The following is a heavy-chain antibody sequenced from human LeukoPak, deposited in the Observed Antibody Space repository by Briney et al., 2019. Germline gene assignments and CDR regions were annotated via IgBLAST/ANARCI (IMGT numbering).Heavy chain of an antibody. CDR1: GYIFTTYG. D-gene: IGHD2-2*01. CDR3: ARLGEHLGYRSSTSCYPYYYYMDV. J-gene: IGHJ6*03. CDR2: IIPIFVTA. Sequence: SVKVSCKASGYIFTTYGISWVRQAPGQGLKWMGGIIPIFVTANYAQKIQGRVTITADESTSTAYMELSSLRSEDTAVYYCARLGEHLGYRSSTSCYPYYYYMDVWGKGTTVTVSS. V-gene: IGHV1-69*13.